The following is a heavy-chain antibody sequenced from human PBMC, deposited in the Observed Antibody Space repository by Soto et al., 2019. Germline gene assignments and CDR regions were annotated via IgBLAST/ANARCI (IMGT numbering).Heavy chain of an antibody. CDR1: GFIFSNYA. D-gene: IGHD3-10*01. Sequence: EVQLLESGGGLVQPGGSLRLSCAASGFIFSNYAMNWVRQAPGQGLEWVSAISGRGYSTYYADSVKGRFTISRDNSKNTLYLQMNSLRAEDTAVYYCAKDGFRIFGSGDWFDPWGQGTLATVSS. J-gene: IGHJ5*02. CDR3: AKDGFRIFGSGDWFDP. V-gene: IGHV3-23*01. CDR2: ISGRGYST.